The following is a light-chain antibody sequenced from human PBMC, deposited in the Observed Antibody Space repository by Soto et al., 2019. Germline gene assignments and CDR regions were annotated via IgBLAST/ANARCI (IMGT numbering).Light chain of an antibody. CDR3: QQYGSSPPWT. V-gene: IGKV3-20*01. J-gene: IGKJ1*01. Sequence: EIVLTQSPGTLSLSPGERATLSCRASQSVSSSYLAWYQQKPGQAPRLLIYGASSRATGIPDRYSGRGSGTDITLTISRLEPEDIAVYYCQQYGSSPPWTFGRGTKVEIK. CDR1: QSVSSSY. CDR2: GAS.